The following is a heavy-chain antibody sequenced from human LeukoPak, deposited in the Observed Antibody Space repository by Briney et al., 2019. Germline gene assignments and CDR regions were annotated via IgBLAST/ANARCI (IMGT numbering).Heavy chain of an antibody. CDR1: GGSISSYY. CDR3: ARGNLVEWLHPRDWLDP. V-gene: IGHV4-59*01. Sequence: SETLSLTCTVSGGSISSYYWSSIRQPPGKGLEWIGYIYYSGSTNYNPSLKSRATISVDTSKNQFSLKLSSVSAADTAVYHCARGNLVEWLHPRDWLDPWGPGTLVTVSS. CDR2: IYYSGST. D-gene: IGHD6-19*01. J-gene: IGHJ5*02.